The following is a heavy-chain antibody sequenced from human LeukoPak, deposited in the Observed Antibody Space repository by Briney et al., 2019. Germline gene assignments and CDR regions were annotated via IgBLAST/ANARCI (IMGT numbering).Heavy chain of an antibody. CDR1: GFTFTTFTTFTRYG. Sequence: GGSLRLSCAASGFTFTTFTTFTRYGMNWVRQAPAKGLERGSGMSGSGDSTYYAGSVKGRFTISRDYTKNTLYLQMNSLRAEDTAVYYCVTNYYDSSGSKDYWGQGTLVTVSS. D-gene: IGHD3-22*01. CDR2: MSGSGDST. J-gene: IGHJ4*01. CDR3: VTNYYDSSGSKDY. V-gene: IGHV3-23*01.